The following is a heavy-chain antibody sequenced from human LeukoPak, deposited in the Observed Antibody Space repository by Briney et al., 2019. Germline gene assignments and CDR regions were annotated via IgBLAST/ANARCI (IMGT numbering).Heavy chain of an antibody. CDR2: SYYRSKWYN. D-gene: IGHD3-9*01. J-gene: IGHJ4*02. Sequence: SQTLSLTCALSGDSVSSNNGAWNWIRQSPSRGLEWLGRSYYRSKWYNDYAGSLMSRITISPDTSKNQFSLQVYSVTPEDTAVYYCARDAGTTGWHTYDFWGQGTLVTVSS. CDR3: ARDAGTTGWHTYDF. V-gene: IGHV6-1*01. CDR1: GDSVSSNNGA.